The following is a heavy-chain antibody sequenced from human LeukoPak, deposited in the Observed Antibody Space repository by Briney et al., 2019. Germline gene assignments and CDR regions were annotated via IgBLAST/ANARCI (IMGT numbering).Heavy chain of an antibody. CDR1: GGSISSGGYY. J-gene: IGHJ6*03. CDR2: IYHSGST. CDR3: ARGRAGDWDYSYYYMDV. Sequence: SETLCLTCTVSGGSISSGGYYWSWIRQPPGKGLEWIGYIYHSGSTYYNPSLKSRVTISVDRSKNQFSLKLSSVTAADTAVYYCARGRAGDWDYSYYYMDVWGKGTTVTVSS. D-gene: IGHD7-27*01. V-gene: IGHV4-30-2*01.